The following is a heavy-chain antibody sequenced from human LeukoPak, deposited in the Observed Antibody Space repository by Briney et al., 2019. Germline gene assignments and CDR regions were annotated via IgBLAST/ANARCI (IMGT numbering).Heavy chain of an antibody. D-gene: IGHD1-26*01. CDR1: GYTFTSYY. CDR2: INPSGGST. Sequence: GASVKVSCKASGYTFTSYYMHWVRQAPGQGLEWMGIINPSGGSTSYAQKFQGRVTMTRDTSTSTVYMELSSLRPEDTAVYYCARGLFSEHSGSYPVGYWGQGTLVTVSS. CDR3: ARGLFSEHSGSYPVGY. V-gene: IGHV1-46*01. J-gene: IGHJ4*02.